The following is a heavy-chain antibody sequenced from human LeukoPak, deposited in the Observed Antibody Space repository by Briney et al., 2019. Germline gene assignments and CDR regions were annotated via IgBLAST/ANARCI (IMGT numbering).Heavy chain of an antibody. CDR2: ISSSGSTI. V-gene: IGHV3-48*02. Sequence: PGGSLRLSCAASGFTFSNYAMSWVRQAPGKGLEWVSYISSSGSTIYYADSVKGRFTISRDNAKNSLYLQMNSLRDEDTAVYYCARATPGYGSGSYYSSGYYYYMDVWGKGTTVTISS. J-gene: IGHJ6*03. CDR1: GFTFSNYA. CDR3: ARATPGYGSGSYYSSGYYYYMDV. D-gene: IGHD3-10*01.